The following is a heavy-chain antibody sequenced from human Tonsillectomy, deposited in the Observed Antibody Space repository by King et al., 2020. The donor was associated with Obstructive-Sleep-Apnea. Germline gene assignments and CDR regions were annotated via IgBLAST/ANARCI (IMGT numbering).Heavy chain of an antibody. V-gene: IGHV4-38-2*02. D-gene: IGHD5-12*01. J-gene: IGHJ4*02. CDR3: AGEEGSGYEHFHY. CDR2: MYHSGST. CDR1: GYSISSGYY. Sequence: QLQESGPGLVKPSETLSLTCTVSGYSISSGYYWGWIRQPPGKGLEWIGIMYHSGSTYYNPSLKSRVAISVDSSKNQFSLKLSSVTAADTAVYFCAGEEGSGYEHFHYWGQGTLVTVSS.